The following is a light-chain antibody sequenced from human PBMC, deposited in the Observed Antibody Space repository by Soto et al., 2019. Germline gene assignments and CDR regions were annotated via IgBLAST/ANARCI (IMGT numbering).Light chain of an antibody. V-gene: IGLV1-44*01. CDR1: RSNIGSNT. Sequence: QPVLTQPPSASGTPGQRVTISCSGSRSNIGSNTVNWYQQRPGTAPKLLIYSSNQRPSGVPDRVSGSKSGTSASLAISGLQSEDEADYYCAAWDDSLNGYVFGPGTKVTVL. J-gene: IGLJ1*01. CDR3: AAWDDSLNGYV. CDR2: SSN.